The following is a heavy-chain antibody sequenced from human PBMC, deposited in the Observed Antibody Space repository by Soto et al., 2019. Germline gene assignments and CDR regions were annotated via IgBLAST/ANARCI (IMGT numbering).Heavy chain of an antibody. CDR2: TSGSGGST. V-gene: IGHV3-23*01. J-gene: IGHJ5*02. Sequence: GGSLRLSCAASGFTFSSYAMSWVRQAPGKGLEWVSATSGSGGSTYYADSVKGRFTISRDNAKNTVFLQMNSLRADDTAVYYCAKVASGSYDWFDPWGQGTLVTVSS. CDR1: GFTFSSYA. D-gene: IGHD1-26*01. CDR3: AKVASGSYDWFDP.